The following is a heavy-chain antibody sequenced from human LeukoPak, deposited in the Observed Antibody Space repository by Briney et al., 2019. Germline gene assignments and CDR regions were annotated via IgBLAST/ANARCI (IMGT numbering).Heavy chain of an antibody. J-gene: IGHJ4*02. CDR2: TDHRGPT. CDR1: GHSISSTDYY. D-gene: IGHD4-23*01. V-gene: IGHV4-31*03. Sequence: AHTLSLICSVSGHSISSTDYYWTWARQHPGKGLEWFGYTDHRGPTYYNPSRKSRVDISVDTSTNQVSLKLSAVNAADTAVYLCATKPNSRSYFDIWGQGTLVTVSS. CDR3: ATKPNSRSYFDI.